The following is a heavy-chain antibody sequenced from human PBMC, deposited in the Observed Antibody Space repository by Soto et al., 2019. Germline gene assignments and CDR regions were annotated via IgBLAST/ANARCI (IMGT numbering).Heavy chain of an antibody. V-gene: IGHV3-48*01. Sequence: EVQLVESGGGLVQPGGSLRLSCAASGFTFSSYSMNWVRQAPGKGLEWVSYISSSSSTIYYADSVKGRFTISRDNAKNXLXLXXNSLRAEDTAVYYCARDGRVYDNLHPGYYYYGMDVWGQGTTVTVSS. CDR3: ARDGRVYDNLHPGYYYYGMDV. CDR2: ISSSSSTI. D-gene: IGHD2-8*01. J-gene: IGHJ6*02. CDR1: GFTFSSYS.